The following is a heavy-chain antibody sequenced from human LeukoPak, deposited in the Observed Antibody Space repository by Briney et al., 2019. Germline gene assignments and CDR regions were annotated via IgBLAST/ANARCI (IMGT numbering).Heavy chain of an antibody. CDR3: ARLLGWSGPINWFDP. J-gene: IGHJ5*02. Sequence: PSETLSLTCTVSGGSISSDYWSWIRQPPGKGLEWIGYVYYSGITNYNPSLKSRVTISVGTSKNHFSLKLISVTAADTAVYYCARLLGWSGPINWFDPWGRGTLVTVSS. V-gene: IGHV4-59*08. D-gene: IGHD3-3*01. CDR2: VYYSGIT. CDR1: GGSISSDY.